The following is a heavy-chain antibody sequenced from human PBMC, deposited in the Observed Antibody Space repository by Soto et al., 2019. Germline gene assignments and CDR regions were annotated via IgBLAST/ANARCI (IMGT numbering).Heavy chain of an antibody. CDR1: GGSISSFY. J-gene: IGHJ4*02. Sequence: SETLSLTCTVPGGSISSFYWSWIRQPPGKGLEWIGYIYYYGNTNYNPSLKSRVTISVDTSKNQFSLKLSSVTAADTAVYYCARDPRIYSDPYYFDYWGQGTLVTVSS. V-gene: IGHV4-59*01. CDR2: IYYYGNT. CDR3: ARDPRIYSDPYYFDY. D-gene: IGHD4-17*01.